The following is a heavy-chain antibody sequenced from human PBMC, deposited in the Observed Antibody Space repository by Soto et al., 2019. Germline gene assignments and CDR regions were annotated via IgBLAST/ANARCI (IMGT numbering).Heavy chain of an antibody. CDR2: INCGSGNT. V-gene: IGHV1-3*01. J-gene: IGHJ4*02. Sequence: QVQLVQSGAEVKQPGASASVSCKASGYNFTTYVVHWLRHAPGQGPAWMGWINCGSGNTVYSQKFQGRVTFTRDTSARTAYMDLNSLTSGDTAVYYCARGYTSGWTFDFWGRGTLVTVSS. CDR1: GYNFTTYV. CDR3: ARGYTSGWTFDF. D-gene: IGHD6-19*01.